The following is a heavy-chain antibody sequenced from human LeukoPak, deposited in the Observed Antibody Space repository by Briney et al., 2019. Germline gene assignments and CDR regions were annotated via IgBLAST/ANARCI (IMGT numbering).Heavy chain of an antibody. J-gene: IGHJ3*02. V-gene: IGHV1-2*02. CDR1: GYTFTGYY. Sequence: ASVKVSCKASGYTFTGYYMHWVRQAPGQGLEWMGWINPNSGGTNYAQKFQGRVTMTRDTSISTAYVELSRLRSDDTAVYYCARDSKSISIDAFDIWGQGTMVTVSS. CDR2: INPNSGGT. D-gene: IGHD3-3*01. CDR3: ARDSKSISIDAFDI.